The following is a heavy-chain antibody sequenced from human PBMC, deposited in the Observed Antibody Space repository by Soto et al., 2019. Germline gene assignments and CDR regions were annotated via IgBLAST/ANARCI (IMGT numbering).Heavy chain of an antibody. CDR1: GYTFASYD. CDR2: MNPNSGNT. D-gene: IGHD2-2*01. Sequence: QVPLVQSGAEVKKPGASVKVSCEASGYTFASYDINWVRQATGQGLEWMGWMNPNSGNTGYAHKFQGRVTMTRNTSISTAYMELSGLISEDTAVYYCARHLSLGYCSSTSCSHFDYWGQGTLVTVSS. J-gene: IGHJ4*02. V-gene: IGHV1-8*01. CDR3: ARHLSLGYCSSTSCSHFDY.